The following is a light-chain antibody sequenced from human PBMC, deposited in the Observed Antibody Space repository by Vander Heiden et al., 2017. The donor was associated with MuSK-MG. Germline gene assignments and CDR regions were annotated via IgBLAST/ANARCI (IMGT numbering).Light chain of an antibody. V-gene: IGLV2-11*01. Sequence: QSALTQPRPVSGSPGQSVTISCTGTSSDVGVYNYVSWYQQHPGKAHKLMIYDVTKRPAGVPDRFSGSKSGNTASLTISGLQAEDEADYYCCSYAGSYTWVFGGGTKLTVL. J-gene: IGLJ3*02. CDR3: CSYAGSYTWV. CDR2: DVT. CDR1: SSDVGVYNY.